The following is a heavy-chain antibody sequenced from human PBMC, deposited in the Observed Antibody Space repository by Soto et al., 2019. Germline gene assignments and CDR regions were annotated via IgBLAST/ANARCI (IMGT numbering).Heavy chain of an antibody. J-gene: IGHJ6*02. CDR2: IIPIFGTA. Sequence: QVQLEQSGGEVKKPGSSVKVSCKASRVTFSKFIVTWVRQAPGLGLEWVGGIIPIFGTANYAQKFQGRVTSTADESTSTSYMDVNNLRSADTAVYYFAKVRYSSPMGYYYGMDVCGQGTTVTGSS. V-gene: IGHV1-69*01. D-gene: IGHD6-19*01. CDR1: RVTFSKFI. CDR3: AKVRYSSPMGYYYGMDV.